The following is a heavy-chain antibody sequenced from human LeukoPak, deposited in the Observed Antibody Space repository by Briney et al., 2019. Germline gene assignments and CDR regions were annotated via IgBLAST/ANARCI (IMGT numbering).Heavy chain of an antibody. CDR3: ARGGTAAPLKPDY. Sequence: GGSLRLSCAASGFTFSSYWMHWVRQAPGKGLVWVSRINSDGSSTSYADSVKGRFTISRDNAKNTLYLQMNSLRAEDTAVYYCARGGTAAPLKPDYWGQGTLVTVSS. D-gene: IGHD6-13*01. J-gene: IGHJ4*02. CDR1: GFTFSSYW. CDR2: INSDGSST. V-gene: IGHV3-74*01.